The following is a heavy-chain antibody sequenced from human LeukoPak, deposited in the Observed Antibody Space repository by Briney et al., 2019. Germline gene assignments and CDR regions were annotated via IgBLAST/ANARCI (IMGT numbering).Heavy chain of an antibody. D-gene: IGHD1-14*01. V-gene: IGHV1-24*01. Sequence: ASVKVSCQVSGYTLTELSMHGVRQAPGKGLEWMGGFDPEDGETIYAQKFQGRVTMTEDTSTDTAYMELSSLRSEDTAVYYCATATPEAYADYYYYMDVWGKGTTVTVSS. CDR2: FDPEDGET. CDR1: GYTLTELS. J-gene: IGHJ6*03. CDR3: ATATPEAYADYYYYMDV.